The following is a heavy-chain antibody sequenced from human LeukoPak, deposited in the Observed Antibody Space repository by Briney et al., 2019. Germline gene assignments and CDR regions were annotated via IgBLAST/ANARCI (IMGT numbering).Heavy chain of an antibody. CDR1: GFTFSSYG. Sequence: GGSLRLSCAASGFTFSSYGMHWVRQAPGKGLEWVAVISYDGSNKYYADSVKGRFTISRDNSKNTLYLQMNSLRAEDTAVYYCARDTSRFWSGFYGMDVWGQGTTVTVSS. J-gene: IGHJ6*02. D-gene: IGHD3-3*01. CDR3: ARDTSRFWSGFYGMDV. V-gene: IGHV3-30*03. CDR2: ISYDGSNK.